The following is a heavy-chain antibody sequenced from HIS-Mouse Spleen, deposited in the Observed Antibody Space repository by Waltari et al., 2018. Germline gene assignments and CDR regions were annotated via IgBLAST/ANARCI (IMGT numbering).Heavy chain of an antibody. CDR2: ISSSRSYI. D-gene: IGHD5-12*01. J-gene: IGHJ5*02. V-gene: IGHV3-21*01. CDR3: ARDPSGYDNH. Sequence: EVQLVESGGGMVKPGGYLRPCGAASGLTFISYRMPWVRQAPGKGLEWVSSISSSRSYIYYADSVKGRFTISRDNAKNSLYLQMNSLRAEDTAVYYCARDPSGYDNHWGQGTLVTVSS. CDR1: GLTFISYR.